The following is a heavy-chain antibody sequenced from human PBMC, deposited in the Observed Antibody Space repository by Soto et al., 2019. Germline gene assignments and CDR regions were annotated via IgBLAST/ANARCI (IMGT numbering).Heavy chain of an antibody. CDR3: ARDLALAGNY. J-gene: IGHJ4*02. V-gene: IGHV3-21*01. Sequence: PGGSLRLSCTASGFAFSSYAMNWVRQTPGKGLEWVSSISSSSSYTHYADSVKDRFIVTRDNAKNSLFLQMNSLRAEDTAVYYCARDLALAGNYWGQGTLVTVSS. CDR1: GFAFSSYA. D-gene: IGHD6-19*01. CDR2: ISSSSSYT.